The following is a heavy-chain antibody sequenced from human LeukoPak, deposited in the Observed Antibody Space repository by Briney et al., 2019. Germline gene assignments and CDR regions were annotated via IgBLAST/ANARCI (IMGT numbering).Heavy chain of an antibody. CDR2: ISAYNGNT. Sequence: GASVKVSCKASGYTFTSYGISWVRQAPGQGLEWMGWISAYNGNTNYARKLQGRVTMTTDTSTSTAYMELRSLRSDDTAVYYCASGYCSGGSCYRGYGMDVWGQGTTVTVSS. D-gene: IGHD2-15*01. J-gene: IGHJ6*02. CDR1: GYTFTSYG. CDR3: ASGYCSGGSCYRGYGMDV. V-gene: IGHV1-18*01.